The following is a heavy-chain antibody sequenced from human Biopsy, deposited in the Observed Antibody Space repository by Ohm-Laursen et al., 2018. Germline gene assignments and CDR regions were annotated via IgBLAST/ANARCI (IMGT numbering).Heavy chain of an antibody. CDR2: ISYTGYT. J-gene: IGHJ5*02. D-gene: IGHD3-22*01. CDR1: GGSFTGHY. CDR3: ARDYDTSGYYYVS. Sequence: TLSLTCTASGGSFTGHYWSWIRQPPGKGLEWIGHISYTGYTSYNASLKSRVNISVDTSKNQFSLKLNSVTAADTAVYYCARDYDTSGYYYVSWGQGTLVTVSS. V-gene: IGHV4-59*08.